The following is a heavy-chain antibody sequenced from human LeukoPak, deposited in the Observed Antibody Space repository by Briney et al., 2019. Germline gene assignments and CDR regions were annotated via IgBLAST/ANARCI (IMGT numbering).Heavy chain of an antibody. Sequence: GGSLRLSYAVSVFTFKSFGIHWVRQAPGKGLEWVAVISYDGSNKYYAESVKGRFTISRDNSKNTLYLQLNSLRPDDTAVYYCARDQLAYSGYDTLFDYWGQGTLVAVSS. CDR3: ARDQLAYSGYDTLFDY. CDR2: ISYDGSNK. V-gene: IGHV3-30*03. J-gene: IGHJ4*02. D-gene: IGHD5-12*01. CDR1: VFTFKSFG.